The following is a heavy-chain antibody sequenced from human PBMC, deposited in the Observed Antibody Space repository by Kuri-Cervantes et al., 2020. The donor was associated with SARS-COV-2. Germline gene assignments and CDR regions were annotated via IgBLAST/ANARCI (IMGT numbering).Heavy chain of an antibody. J-gene: IGHJ4*02. CDR1: GGSISSYY. Sequence: SETLSLTCTVSGGSISSYYWSWIRQPAGKGLEWIGRIYTSGSTNYNPSLKGRVTMPVDTSKNQFSLKLSSVTAADTAVYYCARDADSSGSLDYWGQGTLVTVSS. CDR2: IYTSGST. V-gene: IGHV4-4*07. CDR3: ARDADSSGSLDY. D-gene: IGHD3-22*01.